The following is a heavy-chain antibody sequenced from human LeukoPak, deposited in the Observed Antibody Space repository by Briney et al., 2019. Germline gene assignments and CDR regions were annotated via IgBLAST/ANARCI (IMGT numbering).Heavy chain of an antibody. Sequence: SETLSLTCTVSGGSISSSSAYWGWIRQPPGTGLEWIGSIYYSKNTYYNPSLKSRVTISADTSKNQFSLTLGSVSATDTAVYYCVSPRGFSYGYFDYWGQGTLVTVSS. D-gene: IGHD5-18*01. CDR3: VSPRGFSYGYFDY. V-gene: IGHV4-39*01. CDR2: IYYSKNT. CDR1: GGSISSSSAY. J-gene: IGHJ4*02.